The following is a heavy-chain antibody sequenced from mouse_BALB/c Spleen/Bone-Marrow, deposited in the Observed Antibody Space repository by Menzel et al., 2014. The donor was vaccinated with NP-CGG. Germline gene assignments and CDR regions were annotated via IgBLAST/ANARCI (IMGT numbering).Heavy chain of an antibody. CDR1: GYAFXYYL. Sequence: VQLQQSGAEQVRPGTPVKVSCKAAGYAFXYYLIDWIKQRPGQRPGQGLEWIGVINPGTGGTNYNEKFKVRATLTADNSSCTAFMRLSSLASDVSAVYFCARRPWFAYWGQGTLVTVSA. CDR3: ARRPWFAY. J-gene: IGHJ3*01. V-gene: IGHV1-54*01. CDR2: INPGTGGT.